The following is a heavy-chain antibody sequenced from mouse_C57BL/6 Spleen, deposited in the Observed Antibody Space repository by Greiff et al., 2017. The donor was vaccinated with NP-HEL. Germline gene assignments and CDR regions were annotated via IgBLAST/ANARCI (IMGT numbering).Heavy chain of an antibody. Sequence: EVQLQESGPGLVKPSQSLSLTCSVTGYSITSGYYWNWIRQFPGNKLEWMGYISYDGSNNYNPSLKNRISITRDTSKNQFFLKLNSVTTEDTATYYCARGAYYSKEFAYWGQGTLVTVSA. CDR3: ARGAYYSKEFAY. D-gene: IGHD2-5*01. V-gene: IGHV3-6*01. CDR1: GYSITSGYY. CDR2: ISYDGSN. J-gene: IGHJ3*01.